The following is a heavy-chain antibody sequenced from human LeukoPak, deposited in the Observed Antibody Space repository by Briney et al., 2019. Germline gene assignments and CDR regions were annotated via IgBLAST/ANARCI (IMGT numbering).Heavy chain of an antibody. J-gene: IGHJ1*01. Sequence: GGSLRLSCAASGFTFSSYWMRWVRQAPGKGLVWVSRIKSDGSSTSYADSVKGRFTISRDNAKNTLYLQMNSLRAEDTAVYYCALIGPPDCSSTSCREGTDWGQGTLVTVPS. CDR3: ALIGPPDCSSTSCREGTD. D-gene: IGHD2-2*01. V-gene: IGHV3-74*01. CDR2: IKSDGSST. CDR1: GFTFSSYW.